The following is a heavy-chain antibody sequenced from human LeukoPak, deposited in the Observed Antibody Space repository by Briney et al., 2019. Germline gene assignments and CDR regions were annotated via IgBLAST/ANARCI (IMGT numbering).Heavy chain of an antibody. CDR1: GFTFSSYA. D-gene: IGHD3-3*01. Sequence: PGASLRLSCAASGFTFSSYAMTWVRQAPGKGLEWVSGISGSGGSAYYADSVKGRFTISRDNSKNTLYLQMNSLRAEDTAVYYCAKGLTIFGWGQGTLVTVSS. J-gene: IGHJ4*02. CDR2: ISGSGGSA. V-gene: IGHV3-23*01. CDR3: AKGLTIFG.